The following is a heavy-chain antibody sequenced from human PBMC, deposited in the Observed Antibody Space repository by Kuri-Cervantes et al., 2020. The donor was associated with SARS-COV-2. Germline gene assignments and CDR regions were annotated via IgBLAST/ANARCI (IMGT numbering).Heavy chain of an antibody. D-gene: IGHD5-18*01. CDR3: ARDPGGYSYGYMWAFDI. CDR2: INWNGGST. Sequence: LSLTCAASGFTFDDYGMSWVRQAPGKGLEWVSGINWNGGSTGYADSVKGRFTISRDNAKNSLYLQMNSLRAEDTAVYYCARDPGGYSYGYMWAFDIWGQGTMVTASS. CDR1: GFTFDDYG. V-gene: IGHV3-20*04. J-gene: IGHJ3*02.